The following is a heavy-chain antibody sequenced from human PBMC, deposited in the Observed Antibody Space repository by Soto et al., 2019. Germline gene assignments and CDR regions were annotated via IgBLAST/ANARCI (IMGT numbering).Heavy chain of an antibody. Sequence: QVQLQESGPGVVKPSDTLSVTCTVSGGSVSSRSNFWSWIRQPPGGGLQWIGYIYYTGNTNYSPSLKSRATLSVDTSRNQFSLRLTSVTAADTAIYYCARYDAESGSNKLDPWGQGTLVTVSS. CDR3: ARYDAESGSNKLDP. CDR2: IYYTGNT. V-gene: IGHV4-61*01. D-gene: IGHD5-12*01. J-gene: IGHJ5*02. CDR1: GGSVSSRSNF.